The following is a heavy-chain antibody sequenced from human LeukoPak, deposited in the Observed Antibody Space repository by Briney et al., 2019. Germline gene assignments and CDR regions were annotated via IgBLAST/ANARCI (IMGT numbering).Heavy chain of an antibody. J-gene: IGHJ6*03. V-gene: IGHV1-24*01. Sequence: ASVKVSCKVSGYTLTELSMHWVRQAPGKGLEWMGGFDPEDGETIYAQKFQGRVTMTEDTSTDTAYMELSSLRSEDTAVYYCATVASIAAFREEGYYYYMDVWGKGTTVTVSS. CDR2: FDPEDGET. CDR3: ATVASIAAFREEGYYYYMDV. D-gene: IGHD6-6*01. CDR1: GYTLTELS.